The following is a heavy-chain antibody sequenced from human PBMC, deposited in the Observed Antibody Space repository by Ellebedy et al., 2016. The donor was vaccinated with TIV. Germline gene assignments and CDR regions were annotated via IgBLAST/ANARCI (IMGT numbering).Heavy chain of an antibody. CDR3: PYSSGWYKFDD. D-gene: IGHD6-19*01. Sequence: GESLKISCAASGFTFSASGMTWARQAPGKGLEWVAEVSYDGNTKYYTDSVKGRFTISRDNSKNTLYLQMNSLRAEDTAVYYCPYSSGWYKFDDWGQGTLVTVSS. CDR2: VSYDGNTK. V-gene: IGHV3-30*03. CDR1: GFTFSASG. J-gene: IGHJ4*02.